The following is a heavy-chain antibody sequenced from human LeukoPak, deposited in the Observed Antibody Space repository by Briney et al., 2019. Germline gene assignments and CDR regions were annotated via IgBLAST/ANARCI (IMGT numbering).Heavy chain of an antibody. CDR3: ASYYDFWSGFWFDP. V-gene: IGHV4-39*01. Sequence: PSETLSLTCTVSGGSISSSSYYWGWIRQPPGKGLEGIGSIYYSGSTYYNPSLKSRVTISVDTSKNTLSLKLSCVTAADTAVYYCASYYDFWSGFWFDPWGQGTLVTVSS. CDR1: GGSISSSSYY. J-gene: IGHJ5*02. D-gene: IGHD3-3*01. CDR2: IYYSGST.